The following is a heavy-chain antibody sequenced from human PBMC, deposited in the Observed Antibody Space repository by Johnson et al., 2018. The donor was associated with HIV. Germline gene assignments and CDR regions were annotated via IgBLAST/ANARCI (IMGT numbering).Heavy chain of an antibody. J-gene: IGHJ3*02. CDR2: ISYDGTNK. CDR3: AKDTGGNSGNDAFDI. Sequence: QVQLVESGGGVVQPGGSLRLSCAASGFTFSDYGMHWVRQAPGKGLEWVADISYDGTNKYYVDSVKGRFTISRDNSKNTLYLQMNGLRTADTAVYYCAKDTGGNSGNDAFDIWGQGTLVTVSS. V-gene: IGHV3-30*18. D-gene: IGHD4-23*01. CDR1: GFTFSDYG.